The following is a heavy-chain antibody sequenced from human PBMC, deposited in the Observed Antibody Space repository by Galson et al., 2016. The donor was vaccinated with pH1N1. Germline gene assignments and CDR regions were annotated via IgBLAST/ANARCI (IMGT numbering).Heavy chain of an antibody. D-gene: IGHD1-26*01. V-gene: IGHV4-39*01. Sequence: ETLSLTCSVSGDSIRSSTFYWGWTRQPPGQGLEWIGSFFYSENTYYNPSLKGRVTISVDASTNQFSLKLNSVTAADTAVYYCARHRLVRDISMGGRFDPWGQGTQVSVSS. CDR2: FFYSENT. CDR1: GDSIRSSTFY. CDR3: ARHRLVRDISMGGRFDP. J-gene: IGHJ5*02.